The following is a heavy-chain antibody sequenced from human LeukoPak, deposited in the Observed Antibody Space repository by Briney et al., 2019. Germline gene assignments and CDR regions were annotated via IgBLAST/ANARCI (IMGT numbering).Heavy chain of an antibody. V-gene: IGHV3-74*01. CDR2: IDTDERST. D-gene: IGHD2-8*02. Sequence: GGSLRLSCAASGSTLSSYWMHWVRQVPGKRLVWVSRIDTDERSTNYADSVKGRFTIFRDNARNTLYLQMNSLRVEDTAVYYCTRGLLGIDYWGQGTLVTVSS. J-gene: IGHJ4*02. CDR3: TRGLLGIDY. CDR1: GSTLSSYW.